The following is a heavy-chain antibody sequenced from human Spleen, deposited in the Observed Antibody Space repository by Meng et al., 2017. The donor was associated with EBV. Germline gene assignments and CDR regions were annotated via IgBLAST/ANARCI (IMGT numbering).Heavy chain of an antibody. V-gene: IGHV4-34*01. CDR2: INHSGST. CDR1: GGAFSGYY. D-gene: IGHD6-13*01. J-gene: IGHJ4*02. CDR3: ARGHRVGAEAGRYAYRF. Sequence: GQLQQWGAGLLNPPETPSPTCAVYGGAFSGYYWTWIRQPPGNGLEWIGEINHSGSTNYNPSLKSRVTMSVDTSKTQFSLNLSSVTAADTAVYYCARGHRVGAEAGRYAYRFWGQGTLVTVSS.